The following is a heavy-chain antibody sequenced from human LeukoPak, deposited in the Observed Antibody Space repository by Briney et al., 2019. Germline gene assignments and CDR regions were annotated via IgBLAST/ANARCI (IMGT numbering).Heavy chain of an antibody. D-gene: IGHD5-12*01. CDR3: ARSGYDSYYYYMDV. V-gene: IGHV3-21*01. CDR1: GFTFSSYS. Sequence: GGSLRLSCAASGFTFSSYSMNWVRQAPGKGLEWVSSISSSSSYIYYADSVKGRFTISRDNAKNSLYLQMNSLRAEDTAVYYCARSGYDSYYYYMDVWGKGTTVTVSS. J-gene: IGHJ6*03. CDR2: ISSSSSYI.